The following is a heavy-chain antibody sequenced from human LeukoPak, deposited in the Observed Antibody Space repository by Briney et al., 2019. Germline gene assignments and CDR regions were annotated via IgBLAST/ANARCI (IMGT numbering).Heavy chain of an antibody. V-gene: IGHV3-23*01. CDR3: ARAPNSGTLGEDY. CDR1: GFTFSSYA. Sequence: GGSLRLSCAASGFTFSSYAMSWVRQAPGKGLEWVAIVSGSGRGTYYADSVKDRFTVSRDFFTSTLYLNMTRLRAEDTAVYYCARAPNSGTLGEDYWGQGTLVTVSS. CDR2: VSGSGRGT. D-gene: IGHD1-26*01. J-gene: IGHJ4*02.